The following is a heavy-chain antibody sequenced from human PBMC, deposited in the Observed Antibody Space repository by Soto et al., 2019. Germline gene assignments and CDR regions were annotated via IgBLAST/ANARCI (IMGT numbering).Heavy chain of an antibody. Sequence: GGSLRLSFAASGFTLSDYYMDWLRQAPGEGLEWVGRTRNRANRHTTEYAASVKGRFTISRDDSSNSLYLQINSLKTEDTAVYYCARGGNTNWRYFDYWGQGTLVTVSS. CDR2: TRNRANRHTT. J-gene: IGHJ4*02. CDR3: ARGGNTNWRYFDY. V-gene: IGHV3-72*01. D-gene: IGHD1-1*01. CDR1: GFTLSDYY.